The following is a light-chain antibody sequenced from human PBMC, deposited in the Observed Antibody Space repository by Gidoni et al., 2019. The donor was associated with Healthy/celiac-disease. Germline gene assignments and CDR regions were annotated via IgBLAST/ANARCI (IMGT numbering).Light chain of an antibody. CDR3: QQYNSYSWT. J-gene: IGKJ1*01. V-gene: IGKV1-5*03. CDR2: K. Sequence: DIQMPQSPSTLSASVGDRVTITCRASQSISSWLAWYQQKPGKAPKLLIYKASRFSGSGSGTEFTLTISSLQPDDFATYYCQQYNSYSWTFXQXTKVEIK. CDR1: QSISSW.